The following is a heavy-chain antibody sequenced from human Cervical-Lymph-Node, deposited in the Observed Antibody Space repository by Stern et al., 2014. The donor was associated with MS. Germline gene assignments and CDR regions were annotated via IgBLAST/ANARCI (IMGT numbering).Heavy chain of an antibody. V-gene: IGHV1-46*01. D-gene: IGHD3-16*01. CDR2: ITPRNCET. CDR3: ARADVNWIDS. CDR1: GYTFTNYY. J-gene: IGHJ5*01. Sequence: VELVESGAEVKKPGASGKVSCKTSGYTFTNYYIAWVRQAPGQGPEWMGRITPRNCETTNAQKFHGRLTVTRDTSTSTVYMEMSSLTSEDTAVYYCARADVNWIDSWGQGTLVTVSS.